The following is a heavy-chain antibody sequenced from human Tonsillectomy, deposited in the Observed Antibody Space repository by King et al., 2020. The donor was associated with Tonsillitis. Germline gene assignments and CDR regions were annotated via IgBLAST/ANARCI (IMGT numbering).Heavy chain of an antibody. Sequence: VQLVESGAEVKKPGASVKVSCKASGYTFTSYGISWVRQAPGQGLEWMGWISAYNGNTNYAQKLQGRVTMTTDTSTSTVYMELRSLRSDDTAVYYCASVPPGTFTFGGVIVIAYSGQGTVVTV. J-gene: IGHJ4*02. CDR2: ISAYNGNT. D-gene: IGHD3-16*01. V-gene: IGHV1-18*04. CDR3: ASVPPGTFTFGGVIVIAY. CDR1: GYTFTSYG.